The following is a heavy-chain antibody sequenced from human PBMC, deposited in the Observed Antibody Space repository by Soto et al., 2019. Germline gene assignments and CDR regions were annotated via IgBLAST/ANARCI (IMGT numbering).Heavy chain of an antibody. CDR2: ISGSGGST. Sequence: GGSLRLSCAASGFTFSSYAMSWVRQAPGKGLEWVSAISGSGGSTYYADSVKGRFTISRDNSKNTLYLQMNSLGAEDTAVYCCAKVPPRGQGTSFDYWGQGTLVTVSS. D-gene: IGHD1-1*01. V-gene: IGHV3-23*01. CDR1: GFTFSSYA. CDR3: AKVPPRGQGTSFDY. J-gene: IGHJ4*02.